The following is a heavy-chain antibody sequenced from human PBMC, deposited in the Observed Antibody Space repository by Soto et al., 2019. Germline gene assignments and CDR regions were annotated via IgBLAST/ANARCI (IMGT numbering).Heavy chain of an antibody. D-gene: IGHD3-16*01. Sequence: QVQLVQSGAEVKKPGASVKVSCKASGYTFTSYAMHWVRQAPGQGLEWMGGIIPIFGTANYAQKFQGRVTITADESTSTAYMELSSLRSEDTAVYYCARGKGDDAFDIWGQGTMVTVSS. CDR3: ARGKGDDAFDI. V-gene: IGHV1-69*13. CDR2: IIPIFGTA. J-gene: IGHJ3*02. CDR1: GYTFTSYA.